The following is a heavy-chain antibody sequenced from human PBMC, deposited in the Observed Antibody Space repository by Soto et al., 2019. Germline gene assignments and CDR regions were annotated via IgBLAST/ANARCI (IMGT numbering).Heavy chain of an antibody. Sequence: QVQLVQSGAEVKKPGSSVKVSCKASGGTFSSYTISWVRQAPGQGLEWMGRIIPILGIANYAQKFQGRVTMTADKSASTAALGLSRLRSEATAVYYCARLMSSGYFYGMDVWGQGTTVTVSS. CDR3: ARLMSSGYFYGMDV. D-gene: IGHD3-10*01. CDR2: IIPILGIA. J-gene: IGHJ6*02. V-gene: IGHV1-69*02. CDR1: GGTFSSYT.